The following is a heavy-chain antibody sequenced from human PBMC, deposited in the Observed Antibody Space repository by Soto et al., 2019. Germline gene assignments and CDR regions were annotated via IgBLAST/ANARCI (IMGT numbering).Heavy chain of an antibody. Sequence: GGSLRLSCAASGFTFSNAWMSWVRQAPGKGLEWVGRIKSKTDGGTTDYAAPVKGRFTISRDDSKNTLYLQMNSLKTEDTAVYYCTTADCSSTSCYIYYYYYMDVWGKGTTVTVSS. V-gene: IGHV3-15*01. CDR3: TTADCSSTSCYIYYYYYMDV. CDR1: GFTFSNAW. D-gene: IGHD2-2*02. J-gene: IGHJ6*03. CDR2: IKSKTDGGTT.